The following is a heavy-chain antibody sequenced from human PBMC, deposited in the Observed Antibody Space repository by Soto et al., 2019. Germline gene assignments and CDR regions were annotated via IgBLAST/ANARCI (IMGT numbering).Heavy chain of an antibody. Sequence: QVQLQQWGAGLLKPSETLSLTCAVYGGSFSGYYWTWIRQPPGKGLEWIGEINHSGSTNYNPSLKSRVTISVDTSKTQFSLKLSSVTAADTAVYYCARGGEIVVVVYTTGRYFDYWGQGTLVTVSS. CDR1: GGSFSGYY. CDR2: INHSGST. V-gene: IGHV4-34*01. J-gene: IGHJ4*02. CDR3: ARGGEIVVVVYTTGRYFDY. D-gene: IGHD2-21*01.